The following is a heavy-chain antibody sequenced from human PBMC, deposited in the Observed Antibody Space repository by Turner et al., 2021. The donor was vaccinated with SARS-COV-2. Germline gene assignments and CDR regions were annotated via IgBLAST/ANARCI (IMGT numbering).Heavy chain of an antibody. CDR2: ISTGGSTV. V-gene: IGHV3-48*03. CDR1: GFTFSSYA. J-gene: IGHJ6*02. D-gene: IGHD4-17*01. Sequence: EVQLVESGGGLVQPGGSLRLSCAAAGFTFSSYAMNWVRQAPGKGVEGVSYISTGGSTVYYADSVKGRFTISRDNAKNSLYLQMNSLRAEDTAVYYCARHYGVKSYYYYGMDVWGQGTTVTVSS. CDR3: ARHYGVKSYYYYGMDV.